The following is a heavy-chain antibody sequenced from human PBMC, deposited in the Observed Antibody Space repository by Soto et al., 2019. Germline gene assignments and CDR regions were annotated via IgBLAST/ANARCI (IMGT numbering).Heavy chain of an antibody. CDR3: ASELRYFDWPLPSSDY. CDR1: GFTFSDYY. J-gene: IGHJ4*02. D-gene: IGHD3-9*01. V-gene: IGHV3-11*05. Sequence: QVQLVESGGGLVKPGGSPRLSCAASGFTFSDYYMSWIRQAPGKGLEWVSYISSSSSYTNYADSVKGRFTISRDNAKNSLYLQMNSLRAEDTAVYYCASELRYFDWPLPSSDYWGQGTLVTVSS. CDR2: ISSSSSYT.